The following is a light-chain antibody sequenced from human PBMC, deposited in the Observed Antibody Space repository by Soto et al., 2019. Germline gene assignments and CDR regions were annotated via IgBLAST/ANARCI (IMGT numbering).Light chain of an antibody. CDR2: SNN. CDR1: SSNIGSNY. Sequence: QSVLTQPTSASGTPGQRVTISCSGSSSNIGSNYVYWYQQLPGTAPKLLIYSNNQRPSGVPDRFSGSKSGTSASLAISGLRSEDEADYYCAAWDDSLSGDVFGTGTKVTVL. V-gene: IGLV1-47*02. J-gene: IGLJ1*01. CDR3: AAWDDSLSGDV.